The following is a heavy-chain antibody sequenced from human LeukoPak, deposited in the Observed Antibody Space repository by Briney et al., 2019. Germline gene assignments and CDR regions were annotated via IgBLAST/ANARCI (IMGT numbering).Heavy chain of an antibody. Sequence: GGSLRLSCAASGFTFSSYGMSWVRQAPGKGLEWVSAISGSGGSTYYADSVKGRFTISRDNFRNTLYLQMNSLRAEDTTVYYCAREYSSSWYGYWGQGTLVTVSS. V-gene: IGHV3-23*01. D-gene: IGHD6-13*01. CDR2: ISGSGGST. CDR1: GFTFSSYG. CDR3: AREYSSSWYGY. J-gene: IGHJ4*02.